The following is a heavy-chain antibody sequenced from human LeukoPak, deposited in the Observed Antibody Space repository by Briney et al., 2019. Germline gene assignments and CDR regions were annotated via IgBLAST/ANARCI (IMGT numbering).Heavy chain of an antibody. CDR3: ARGGTIMEDPFDY. Sequence: GGSLRLSCVASGFSFRSYWMSWVRQAPGKGLEWVSVIYSGGSTYYADSVKGRFTISRDNSKNTLYLQMNSLRAEDTAVYYCARGGTIMEDPFDYWGQGTLVTVSS. D-gene: IGHD2-15*01. J-gene: IGHJ4*02. CDR2: IYSGGST. CDR1: GFSFRSYW. V-gene: IGHV3-66*01.